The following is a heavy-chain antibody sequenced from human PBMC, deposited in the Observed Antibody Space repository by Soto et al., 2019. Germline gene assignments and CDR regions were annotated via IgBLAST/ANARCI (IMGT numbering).Heavy chain of an antibody. J-gene: IGHJ4*02. CDR3: ARIRGYKYGALGY. V-gene: IGHV3-23*01. CDR2: ISGGGDES. Sequence: EGQLSESGGGLVQPGGSLRLSCAASEFTFGSYAMAWVRQAPGKGLEWVSGISGGGDESYYAETVRGRFTVSRDNSKDTLYLQMNSLRVEDTATYYCARIRGYKYGALGYGGQGTLVSVSS. CDR1: EFTFGSYA. D-gene: IGHD5-18*01.